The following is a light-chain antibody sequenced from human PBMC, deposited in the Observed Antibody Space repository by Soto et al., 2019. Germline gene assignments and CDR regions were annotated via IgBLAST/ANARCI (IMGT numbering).Light chain of an antibody. CDR3: QQSYSTPPT. CDR1: QSISSY. Sequence: DIQMTQSPSSLSASAGYRVTITCRASQSISSYLNWYQQKPGKAPKLLIYAASSLQSGVPSRFSGSGSGTDFTLTISSLQPEDFATYYCQQSYSTPPTFGQGTKVEIK. CDR2: AAS. V-gene: IGKV1-39*01. J-gene: IGKJ1*01.